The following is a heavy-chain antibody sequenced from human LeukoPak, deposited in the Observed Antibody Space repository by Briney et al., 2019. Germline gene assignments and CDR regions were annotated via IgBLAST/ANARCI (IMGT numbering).Heavy chain of an antibody. CDR2: INPNSGGT. J-gene: IGHJ4*02. CDR1: GYTFTNYY. Sequence: ASVKVSCKASGYTFTNYYMHWLRQPPGQGLEWMGWINPNSGGTYYAQKFQGRVTMTRDTSISTAYMDLSRLGSDDTAVYYCARDGALDYWGQGTLVTVSS. CDR3: ARDGALDY. V-gene: IGHV1-2*02. D-gene: IGHD3-16*01.